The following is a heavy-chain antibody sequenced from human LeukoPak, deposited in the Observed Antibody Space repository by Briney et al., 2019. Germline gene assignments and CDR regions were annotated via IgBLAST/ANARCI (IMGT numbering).Heavy chain of an antibody. D-gene: IGHD6-13*01. CDR3: ASTQLRTSWFDP. CDR1: GFTFSSYE. Sequence: GSLRLSCAASGFTFSSYEMNWVRQPPGKGPEWIGEINHSGSTNYNPSLKSRVTISVDTSKNQFSLKLSSVTAADTAVYYCASTQLRTSWFDPWGQGTLVTVSS. J-gene: IGHJ5*02. CDR2: INHSGST. V-gene: IGHV4-34*01.